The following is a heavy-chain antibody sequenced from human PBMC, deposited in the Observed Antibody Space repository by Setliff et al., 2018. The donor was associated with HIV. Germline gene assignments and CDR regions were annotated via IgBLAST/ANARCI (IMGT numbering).Heavy chain of an antibody. CDR3: ASSRPPDDSSGYLDH. J-gene: IGHJ4*01. V-gene: IGHV3-7*03. Sequence: GGSLRLSCTASQFAFKSYWMTWVRQAPGKGLEWVATIKQGGNDKYYVDSVKGRFTISRDNAQNSLNLEMNSLRAEDTAIYYCASSRPPDDSSGYLDHWGQGTLVTVSS. CDR1: QFAFKSYW. D-gene: IGHD3-22*01. CDR2: IKQGGNDK.